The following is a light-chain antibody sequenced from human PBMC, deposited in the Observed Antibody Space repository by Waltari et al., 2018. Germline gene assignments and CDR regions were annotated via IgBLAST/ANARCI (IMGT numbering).Light chain of an antibody. CDR1: SSNIGANP. CDR3: AAWDDSLDGWV. Sequence: QSVLTQPPSAAGTPGQRVSISCSGGSSNIGANPVNWYQHLPGSAPNLLISPNSHRPSGVPDRFSGSKSGTSASLAISGLQLLDEADYYCAAWDDSLDGWVFGGGTRVTVL. CDR2: PNS. J-gene: IGLJ3*02. V-gene: IGLV1-44*01.